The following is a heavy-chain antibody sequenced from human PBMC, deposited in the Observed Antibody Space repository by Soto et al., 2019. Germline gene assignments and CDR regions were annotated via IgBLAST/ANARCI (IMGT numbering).Heavy chain of an antibody. Sequence: GESLRISCQCSGYTLFNFWIGWVRPLPGKGLEWMGIIYPGDHETRYSPSFHGKVTISADKSINTAYLQWNSLEASDTAFYFCARSPRSSPYFDYWGQGALVNVSS. V-gene: IGHV5-51*01. J-gene: IGHJ4*02. CDR1: GYTLFNFW. CDR3: ARSPRSSPYFDY. D-gene: IGHD6-13*01. CDR2: IYPGDHET.